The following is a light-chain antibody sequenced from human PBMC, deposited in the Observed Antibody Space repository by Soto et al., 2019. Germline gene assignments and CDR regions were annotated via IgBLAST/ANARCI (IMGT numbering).Light chain of an antibody. V-gene: IGLV2-14*01. CDR2: EVS. CDR1: SSDVGGYNY. CDR3: SSYTSNSTHVV. J-gene: IGLJ2*01. Sequence: QSALTQPASVSGSPGQSITISCTGTSSDVGGYNYVSWYQQHPGKAPKLMIYEVSNRPSGVSNRFSGSKSGNTASLTLSGLQAEDEADYYCSSYTSNSTHVVFGGGTKLTVL.